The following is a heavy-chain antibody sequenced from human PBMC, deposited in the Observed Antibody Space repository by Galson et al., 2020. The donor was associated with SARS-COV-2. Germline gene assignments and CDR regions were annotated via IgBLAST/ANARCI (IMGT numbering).Heavy chain of an antibody. J-gene: IGHJ1*01. CDR2: IYYSGST. Sequence: SETLSLTCTVSGGSISSYYWSWIRQPPGKGLEWIGYIYYSGSTNYNPALKSRVTISVDTSKNQFSLKLSSVTAADTAVYYCARGLHTYYDFWSGYYDAEYFQHWGQGTLVTVSS. CDR3: ARGLHTYYDFWSGYYDAEYFQH. D-gene: IGHD3-3*01. V-gene: IGHV4-59*01. CDR1: GGSISSYY.